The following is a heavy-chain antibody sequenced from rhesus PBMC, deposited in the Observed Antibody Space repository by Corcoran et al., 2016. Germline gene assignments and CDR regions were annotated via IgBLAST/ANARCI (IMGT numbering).Heavy chain of an antibody. CDR3: ASSAPFRGWGFLDV. Sequence: QLQLQESGPGLVKPSETLSVTCAVSGGSIPSSYWSWTRLAPGKGLEWIWYIYGSGSSTNYNPSLKSRVTLSVDTSKNQLSLKLSSVTAADTAVYYCASSAPFRGWGFLDVWGPGVLVTVSS. J-gene: IGHJ5-1*01. CDR2: IYGSGSST. D-gene: IGHD3-34*01. V-gene: IGHV4-169*02. CDR1: GGSIPSSY.